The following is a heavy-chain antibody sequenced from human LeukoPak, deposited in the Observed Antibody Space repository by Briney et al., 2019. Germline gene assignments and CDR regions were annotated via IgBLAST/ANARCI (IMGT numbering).Heavy chain of an antibody. Sequence: PSETLSLTCTVSGGSISNYYWSWIRQPPGKELEWIGYIYYSGSTKYNPSLKSRVTISVDTSKNQFSLKLNSVTAADTAVYYCAGDLGRGGNEFYFDYWGQGTLVTVSS. CDR2: IYYSGST. J-gene: IGHJ4*02. CDR3: AGDLGRGGNEFYFDY. D-gene: IGHD4-23*01. CDR1: GGSISNYY. V-gene: IGHV4-59*01.